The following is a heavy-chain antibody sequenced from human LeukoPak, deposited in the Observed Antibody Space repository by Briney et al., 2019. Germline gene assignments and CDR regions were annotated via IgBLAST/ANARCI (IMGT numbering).Heavy chain of an antibody. V-gene: IGHV4-38-2*02. J-gene: IGHJ6*03. CDR1: GYSISSGYY. Sequence: PSETLSLTCTVSGYSISSGYYWGWIRQPPGKGLEWIGSIYYSGSTYYNPSLKSRVTISVDTSKNQFSLKLSSVTAADTAVYYCARSLYSSSWYAPNYYYYYMDVWGKGTTVTVSS. CDR2: IYYSGST. CDR3: ARSLYSSSWYAPNYYYYYMDV. D-gene: IGHD6-13*01.